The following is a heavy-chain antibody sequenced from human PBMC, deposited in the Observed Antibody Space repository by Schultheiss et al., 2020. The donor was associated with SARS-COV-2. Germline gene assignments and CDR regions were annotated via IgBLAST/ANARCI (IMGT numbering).Heavy chain of an antibody. Sequence: SCKASGYTFTGYYMHWVRQAPGKGLEWVAVISYDGSNKYYADSVKGRFTISRDNSKNTLYLQMNSLKTEDTAVYYCTTDPPDRQWLVLYYYGMDVWGQGTTVTVSS. J-gene: IGHJ6*02. CDR1: GYTFTGYY. V-gene: IGHV3-33*05. D-gene: IGHD6-19*01. CDR3: TTDPPDRQWLVLYYYGMDV. CDR2: ISYDGSNK.